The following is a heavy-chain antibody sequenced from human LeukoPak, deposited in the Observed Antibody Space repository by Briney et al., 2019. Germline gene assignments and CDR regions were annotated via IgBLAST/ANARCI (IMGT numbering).Heavy chain of an antibody. Sequence: SETLSLTCAVYGGSFSGYYWSWIRQPPGKGLEWIGEINHSGSTNYNPSLKSRVTISVDTSKNQFSPKLSSVTAADTAVYYCARAGYGDYWYYYYGMDVWGKGTTVTVSS. J-gene: IGHJ6*04. V-gene: IGHV4-34*01. CDR1: GGSFSGYY. CDR2: INHSGST. D-gene: IGHD4-17*01. CDR3: ARAGYGDYWYYYYGMDV.